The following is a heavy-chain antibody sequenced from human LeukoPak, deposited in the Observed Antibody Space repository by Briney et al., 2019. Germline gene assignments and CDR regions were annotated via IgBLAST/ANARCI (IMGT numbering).Heavy chain of an antibody. CDR2: GNHNGCT. V-gene: IGHV4-34*01. CDR3: AKNGQSGFSFDP. J-gene: IGHJ5*02. CDR1: GGSFNGYY. Sequence: SETLSLTCAVYGGSFNGYYWSWIRQPPGKGLEWIGEGNHNGCTKYNPSLKSRVTISADSSKNQFSLKLSSVTAADTAVYYCAKNGQSGFSFDPWGQGTLVTVSS. D-gene: IGHD1-26*01.